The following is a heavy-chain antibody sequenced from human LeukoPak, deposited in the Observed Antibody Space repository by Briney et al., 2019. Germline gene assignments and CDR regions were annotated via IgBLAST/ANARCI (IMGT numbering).Heavy chain of an antibody. Sequence: ASVKVSCKASGYTFTSYYMHWVRQAPGQGLEWMGIINPSGGSTSYAQKFQGRVTMTRNTSISTAYMELSSLRSEDTAVYYCARGVRGVTGYYYYYYMDVWGKGTTVTISS. CDR2: INPSGGST. V-gene: IGHV1-46*01. D-gene: IGHD3-10*01. J-gene: IGHJ6*03. CDR3: ARGVRGVTGYYYYYYMDV. CDR1: GYTFTSYY.